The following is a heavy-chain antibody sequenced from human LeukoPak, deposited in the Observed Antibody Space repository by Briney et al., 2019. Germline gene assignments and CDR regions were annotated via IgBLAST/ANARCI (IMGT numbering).Heavy chain of an antibody. J-gene: IGHJ4*02. V-gene: IGHV3-23*01. Sequence: GGSLRLSCAASGFPFSSHAMGWVRHAPGKGLEWVSDIGGLGGSTYYAGSVKGRFTISRDNSQNTLYLHMNSLRADDTAVYYCARDPGVVAFHYFDYWGQGSLVTVSS. CDR3: ARDPGVVAFHYFDY. CDR1: GFPFSSHA. D-gene: IGHD3-3*01. CDR2: IGGLGGST.